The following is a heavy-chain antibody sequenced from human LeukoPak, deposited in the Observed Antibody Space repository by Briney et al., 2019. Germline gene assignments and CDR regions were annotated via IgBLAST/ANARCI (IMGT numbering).Heavy chain of an antibody. CDR2: IYHSGST. V-gene: IGHV3-53*01. J-gene: IGHJ4*02. Sequence: PGGSLRLSCAASGFTVSSSYMSWVRQAPGKGLEWISIIYHSGSTNYADSVKGRFTISRDNSKNTLFLQMNSLRAEDTAVYYCARRHLTSGSIDSWDQGTLVTVAS. CDR3: ARRHLTSGSIDS. CDR1: GFTVSSSY.